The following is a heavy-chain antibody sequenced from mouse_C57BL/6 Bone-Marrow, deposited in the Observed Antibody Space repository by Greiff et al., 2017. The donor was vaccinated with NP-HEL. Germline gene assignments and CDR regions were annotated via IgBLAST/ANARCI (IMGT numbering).Heavy chain of an antibody. CDR1: GYTFTDYY. J-gene: IGHJ2*01. V-gene: IGHV1-75*01. CDR2: IFPGSGST. D-gene: IGHD2-3*01. Sequence: LQESGPELVKPGASVKISCKASGYTFTDYYINWVKQRPGQGLEWIGWIFPGSGSTYYNEKFKGKATLTVDKSSSTAYMLLSSLTSEDSAVYFCARWEGWSQRGVYFDYWGQGTTLTVSS. CDR3: ARWEGWSQRGVYFDY.